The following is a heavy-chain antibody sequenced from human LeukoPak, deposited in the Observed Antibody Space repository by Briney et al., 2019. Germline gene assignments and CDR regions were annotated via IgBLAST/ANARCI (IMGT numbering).Heavy chain of an antibody. CDR2: IYHSGST. CDR1: GYSISSGYY. CDR3: ARYEGVEMATISVDY. Sequence: PSETLSLTCTVSGYSISSGYYWGWIRQPPGKRMEWIGSIYHSGSTYYNPSLKSRVTISVDTSKNQFSLKLSSVTAADTAVYYCARYEGVEMATISVDYWGQGTLVTVSS. J-gene: IGHJ4*02. V-gene: IGHV4-38-2*02. D-gene: IGHD5-24*01.